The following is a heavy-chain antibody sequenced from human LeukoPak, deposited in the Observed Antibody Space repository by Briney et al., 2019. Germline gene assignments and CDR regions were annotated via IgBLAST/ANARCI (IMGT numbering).Heavy chain of an antibody. J-gene: IGHJ4*02. Sequence: SETLSLTCAVSGGSISSSNRWSWVRQPPGKGLEWIGEIYLSGSTNYNPSLKSRVTISVDKSKNHFSLKLSSVTAADTAVYYCARALGYSSSWNFDYWGQGTLVTVSS. CDR2: IYLSGST. V-gene: IGHV4-4*02. CDR1: GGSISSSNR. CDR3: ARALGYSSSWNFDY. D-gene: IGHD6-13*01.